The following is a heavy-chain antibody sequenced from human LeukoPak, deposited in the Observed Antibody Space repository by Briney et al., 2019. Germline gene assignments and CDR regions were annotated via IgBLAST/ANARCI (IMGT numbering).Heavy chain of an antibody. CDR1: GFTFSSYS. CDR3: ARRNYGSGSYWDYYYGMDV. J-gene: IGHJ6*02. D-gene: IGHD3-10*01. Sequence: GGSLRLSCAASGFTFSSYSMNWVRQAPGKGLEWVSSISSSSSYIYYADSVKGRFTISRDNAKNSLYLQMNSLRAEDTAVYYCARRNYGSGSYWDYYYGMDVWGQGTTVTVSS. V-gene: IGHV3-21*01. CDR2: ISSSSSYI.